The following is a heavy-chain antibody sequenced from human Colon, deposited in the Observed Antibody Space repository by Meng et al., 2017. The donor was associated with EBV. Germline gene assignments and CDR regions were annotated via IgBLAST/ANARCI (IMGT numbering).Heavy chain of an antibody. CDR1: GGSFSGYV. Sequence: QVLLQQLGAGLLKPSETLVLTCTVNGGSFSGYVWSWVRQPPGKGMEWIGEVSHPGSANYNPSLKSRVTISVDASEKQFSLRLTSVTAADSAVYYCARVPTTGYKDHWGQGTLVTVSS. J-gene: IGHJ4*02. CDR3: ARVPTTGYKDH. CDR2: VSHPGSA. D-gene: IGHD3-9*01. V-gene: IGHV4-34*01.